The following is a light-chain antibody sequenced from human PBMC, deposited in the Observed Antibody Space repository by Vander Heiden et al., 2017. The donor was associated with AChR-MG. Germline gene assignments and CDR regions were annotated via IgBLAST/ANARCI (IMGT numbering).Light chain of an antibody. CDR1: QSLLHSNGYNY. V-gene: IGKV2-28*01. CDR3: MQALQTPYT. Sequence: DIVMTQSPLSLPVTPGEQASISCRSSQSLLHSNGYNYLDWYLQKPGQSPQLLVYLGSNRASGVPDRFSGSGSGTDFTLKISRVEAEDVGVYYCMQALQTPYTFGQGTKLDIK. J-gene: IGKJ2*01. CDR2: LGS.